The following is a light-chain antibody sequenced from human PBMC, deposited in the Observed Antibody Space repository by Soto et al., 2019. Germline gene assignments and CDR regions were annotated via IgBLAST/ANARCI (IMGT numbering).Light chain of an antibody. J-gene: IGKJ4*01. CDR3: QQYDNLPLT. Sequence: DIQMTKSPSSLSASVGDRVTITCQASQDISNYLNWYQQKPGKAPKLLIYDASNLETGVPSRFSGSGSGTDFTFTISSLQPKDIATHYCQQYDNLPLTFGGGTKVEIK. CDR2: DAS. V-gene: IGKV1-33*01. CDR1: QDISNY.